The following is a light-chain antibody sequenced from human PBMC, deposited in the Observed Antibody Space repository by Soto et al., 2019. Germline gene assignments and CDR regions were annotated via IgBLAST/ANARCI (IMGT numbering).Light chain of an antibody. Sequence: EIVLTQSPGTLSLSPEERATLSCRASQSVSSTYLAWHQQKPGQAPRLLIYGASCRDTGIPDRLSGSGSGTAFTLRISRLEPEDFAVYYCQQYGSSFGQGTKVDIE. V-gene: IGKV3-20*01. J-gene: IGKJ1*01. CDR3: QQYGSS. CDR1: QSVSSTY. CDR2: GAS.